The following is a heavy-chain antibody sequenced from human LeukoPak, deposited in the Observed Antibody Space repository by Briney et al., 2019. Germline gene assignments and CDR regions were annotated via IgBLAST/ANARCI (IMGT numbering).Heavy chain of an antibody. CDR1: GFTFNNY. CDR3: AKDLPGSGWYS. CDR2: ITGSGDYT. J-gene: IGHJ4*02. Sequence: PGGSLRLSCAGSGFTFNNYMTWVRQAPGKGLEWVSAITGSGDYTYYADSVKGRFTISRDNSKNTLYLQMNSLRAEDTAIYNCAKDLPGSGWYSWGQGTLVTVSS. D-gene: IGHD6-19*01. V-gene: IGHV3-23*01.